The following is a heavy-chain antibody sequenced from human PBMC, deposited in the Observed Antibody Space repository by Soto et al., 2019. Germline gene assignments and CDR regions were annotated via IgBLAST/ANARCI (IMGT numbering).Heavy chain of an antibody. V-gene: IGHV4-31*03. CDR2: IYSSGST. CDR1: GGSISSGGYY. J-gene: IGHJ4*02. CDR3: ARSPEATVTAFDY. Sequence: QVQLQESGPGLVKPSQTLSLTCTVSGGSISSGGYYWSWIRQHPGKGLEWIGYIYSSGSTYYNPSLKSRVTISVDTSKNQYSLNLRSVTAADTAVYYCARSPEATVTAFDYWGQGTLVTVSS. D-gene: IGHD4-17*01.